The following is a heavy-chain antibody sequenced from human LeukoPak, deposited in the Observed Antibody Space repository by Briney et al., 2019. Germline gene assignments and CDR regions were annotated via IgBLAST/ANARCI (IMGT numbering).Heavy chain of an antibody. CDR2: ISGSGGST. Sequence: GGSLRLSCAASGFTFRSYAMSWVRQHPGKGLEWVTSISGSGGSTYYADSVKGRFTISRDNSKNTLYLQMNSLRAEDTAVYYCAKDPYYDSSAGYNWFDPWGQGTLVTVSS. J-gene: IGHJ5*02. D-gene: IGHD3-22*01. CDR1: GFTFRSYA. CDR3: AKDPYYDSSAGYNWFDP. V-gene: IGHV3-23*01.